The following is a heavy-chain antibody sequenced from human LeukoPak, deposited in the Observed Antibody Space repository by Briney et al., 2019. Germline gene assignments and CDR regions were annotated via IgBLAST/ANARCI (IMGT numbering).Heavy chain of an antibody. V-gene: IGHV1-2*02. J-gene: IGHJ3*02. CDR3: ARVSLGSPFDAFDI. CDR2: INPNSGGT. D-gene: IGHD1-26*01. CDR1: GYTFTGYY. Sequence: ASVKVSCKASGYTFTGYYMHWVRQAPGQGLEWMGWINPNSGGTNYAQKFQGRVTMTRDTSISTAYMELSRLRSDDTAVYYCARVSLGSPFDAFDIWGQGTMVTVSS.